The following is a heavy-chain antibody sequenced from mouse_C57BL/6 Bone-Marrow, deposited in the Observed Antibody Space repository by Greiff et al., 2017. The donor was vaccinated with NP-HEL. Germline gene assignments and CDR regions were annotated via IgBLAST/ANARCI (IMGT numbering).Heavy chain of an antibody. J-gene: IGHJ2*01. CDR3: TRSPINYYGRPYFDY. CDR1: GYTFTDYE. D-gene: IGHD1-1*01. V-gene: IGHV1-15*01. CDR2: IDPETGGT. Sequence: VQLHQSGAELVRPGASVTLSCKASGYTFTDYEMPWVKQTPVHGLEWIGAIDPETGGTAYNQKFKGKAILTADKSSSTAYMELRSLTSEDSAVYYCTRSPINYYGRPYFDYWGQGTTLTVSS.